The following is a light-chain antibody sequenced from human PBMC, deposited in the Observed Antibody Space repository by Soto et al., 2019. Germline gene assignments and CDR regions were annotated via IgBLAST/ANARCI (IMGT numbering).Light chain of an antibody. V-gene: IGKV3-11*01. CDR3: QQYNNWPIT. J-gene: IGKJ5*01. CDR2: DAS. CDR1: QSINRH. Sequence: EIVFTQSPPTLSLSPGERDTLSCRASQSINRHLAWYRQKPGQAPRLLIYDASNRATGIPARFSGSGSGTDFTLTISSLEPEEFGVYYCQQYNNWPITFGQGTRVEI.